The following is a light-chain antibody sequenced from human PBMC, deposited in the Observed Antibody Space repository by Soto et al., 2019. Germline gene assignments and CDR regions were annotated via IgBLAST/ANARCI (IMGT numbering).Light chain of an antibody. Sequence: EVVLTQSPATLSVSPGERATLSCRASQSVSKYLAWYQQKPGQAPRLLIFDASTRATGIPARFSGSGSGTDFTLTISSLEPEDFAVYHCQQRSNWPSITFGQGTRLEI. CDR1: QSVSKY. CDR3: QQRSNWPSIT. V-gene: IGKV3-11*01. J-gene: IGKJ5*01. CDR2: DAS.